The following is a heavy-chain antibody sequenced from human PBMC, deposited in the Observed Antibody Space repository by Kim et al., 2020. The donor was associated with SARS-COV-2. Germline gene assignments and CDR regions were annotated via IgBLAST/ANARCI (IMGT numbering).Heavy chain of an antibody. CDR3: AASAIHYYYYGMDV. CDR2: ISYDGSNK. J-gene: IGHJ6*02. CDR1: GFTFSSYA. D-gene: IGHD2-2*02. V-gene: IGHV3-30*04. Sequence: GGSLRLSCAASGFTFSSYAMHWVRQAPGKGLEWVAVISYDGSNKYYADSVKGRFTISRDNSKNTLYLQMNSLRAEDTAVYYCAASAIHYYYYGMDVWGQGTTVTVSS.